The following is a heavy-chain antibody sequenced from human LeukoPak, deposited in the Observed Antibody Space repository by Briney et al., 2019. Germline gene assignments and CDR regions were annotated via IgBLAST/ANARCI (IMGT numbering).Heavy chain of an antibody. D-gene: IGHD3-10*01. Sequence: GGSLRLSCAASALPYSNSWMNWVRQAPGGGLEWVATIKPDGSEKWYVNSVKGRFTISRDNAKNSLYLQMDSLRVDDTAVYYGATDRFYNTFDYWGQGTLVTVSS. J-gene: IGHJ4*02. CDR3: ATDRFYNTFDY. V-gene: IGHV3-7*01. CDR1: ALPYSNSW. CDR2: IKPDGSEK.